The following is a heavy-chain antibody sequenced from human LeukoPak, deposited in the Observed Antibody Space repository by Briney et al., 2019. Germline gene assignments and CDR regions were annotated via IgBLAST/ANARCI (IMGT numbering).Heavy chain of an antibody. CDR1: GFTFSRYW. CDR2: IKQDGSEK. V-gene: IGHV3-7*01. CDR3: TSPLGADILTGYYG. J-gene: IGHJ4*02. D-gene: IGHD3-9*01. Sequence: GGSLRLSCAASGFTFSRYWMSWVRQAPGKGPEWVANIKQDGSEKYYVDSVKGRFTISRDNAKNSLYLQMNTLRAEDTAVYYCTSPLGADILTGYYGWGQGTLVTVSS.